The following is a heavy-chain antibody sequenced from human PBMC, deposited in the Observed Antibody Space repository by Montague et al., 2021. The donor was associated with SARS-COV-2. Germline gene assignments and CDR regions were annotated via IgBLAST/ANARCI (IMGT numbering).Heavy chain of an antibody. V-gene: IGHV4-59*01. Sequence: SKTLSLTCTVSGGSISSYYWSWIRQPPGKGLEWIGYIYYSGSTNXNPSLKSRVTISVDTSKNQFSLKLSSVTAADTAVYYCARLRFLERLLWFPVSYMDVWGKGPTVTFSS. J-gene: IGHJ6*03. CDR2: IYYSGST. CDR1: GGSISSYY. CDR3: ARLRFLERLLWFPVSYMDV. D-gene: IGHD3-3*01.